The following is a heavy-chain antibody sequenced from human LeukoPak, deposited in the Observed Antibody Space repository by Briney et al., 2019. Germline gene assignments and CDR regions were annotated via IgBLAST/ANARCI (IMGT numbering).Heavy chain of an antibody. Sequence: GGSLRLSCAASGFTFSNAWMSWVRQAPGKGLEWVGRIKSKTDGGTTDYAAPVKGRFTISRDDSKNTLYLQMNSLKTEDTAVYYCTTDGVVVASTIDYWGQGTLVTVSS. CDR3: TTDGVVVASTIDY. J-gene: IGHJ4*02. CDR1: GFTFSNAW. CDR2: IKSKTDGGTT. V-gene: IGHV3-15*01. D-gene: IGHD2-15*01.